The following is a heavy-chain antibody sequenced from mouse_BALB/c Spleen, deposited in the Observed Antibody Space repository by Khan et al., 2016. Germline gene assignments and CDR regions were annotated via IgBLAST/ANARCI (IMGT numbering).Heavy chain of an antibody. J-gene: IGHJ3*01. Sequence: QVQLKESGPGLVAPSQSLSITCTVSGFLVTGFPVNWVRQPPGKGLEWLGVIWGDGSTDYDSALKSRLSISKDDSKSQVFLKMNSLQTDDTARYYCAGYYDYDGGFAYWGQGTLVTVSA. CDR1: GFLVTGFP. CDR3: AGYYDYDGGFAY. V-gene: IGHV2-6-7*01. D-gene: IGHD2-4*01. CDR2: IWGDGST.